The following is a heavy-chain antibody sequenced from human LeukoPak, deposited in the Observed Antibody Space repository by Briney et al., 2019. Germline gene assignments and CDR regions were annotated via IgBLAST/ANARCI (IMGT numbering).Heavy chain of an antibody. Sequence: SGTLCLTCTVSGVSLRSGTTDWGWIRQPPGEGLGWIISIHYSGTTYYPPSLRSRLTISVDTSKNQFSLRLRSVTAADTAVYYCARRDHYGGDPVLDYWGQGTLVTVSS. V-gene: IGHV4-39*01. J-gene: IGHJ4*02. D-gene: IGHD2-21*01. CDR3: ARRDHYGGDPVLDY. CDR1: GVSLRSGTTD. CDR2: IHYSGTT.